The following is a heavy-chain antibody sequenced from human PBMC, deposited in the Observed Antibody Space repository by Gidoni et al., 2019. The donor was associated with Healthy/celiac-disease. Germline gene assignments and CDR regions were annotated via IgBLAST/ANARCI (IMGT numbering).Heavy chain of an antibody. D-gene: IGHD2-2*01. J-gene: IGHJ3*02. CDR1: GGSIRRSNW. CDR2: IYHSGST. V-gene: IGHV4-4*02. Sequence: QVQLQESGPGLVKPSGTLSLTCAGSGGSIRRSNWWSWVRPPPGTGLALGGELSNVGGTRQPPGKGLEWIGEIYHSGSTNYNPSLKSRVTISVDKSKNQFSLKLSSVTAADTAVYYCARDRRGYCSSTSCYRTNDAFDIWGQGTMVTVSS. CDR3: ARDRRGYCSSTSCYRTNDAFDI.